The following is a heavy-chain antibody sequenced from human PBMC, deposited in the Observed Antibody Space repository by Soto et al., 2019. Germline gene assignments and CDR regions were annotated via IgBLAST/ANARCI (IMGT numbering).Heavy chain of an antibody. J-gene: IGHJ4*02. CDR1: GFTFSSYG. Sequence: QVQLVESGGGVVQPGRSLRLSCAASGFTFSSYGMHWVRQAPGKGLEWVAVIWYDGSNKYYADSVKGRFTISRDNSKNTLYLQMNSLRAEDTAVYYCARGAGIVGATTLHLFDYWGQGTLVTVSS. V-gene: IGHV3-33*01. CDR2: IWYDGSNK. D-gene: IGHD1-26*01. CDR3: ARGAGIVGATTLHLFDY.